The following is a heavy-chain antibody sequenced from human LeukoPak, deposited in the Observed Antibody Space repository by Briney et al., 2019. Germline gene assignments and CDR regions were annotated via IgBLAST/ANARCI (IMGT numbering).Heavy chain of an antibody. CDR3: ARVGGYCSSTSCYYYYYMDV. V-gene: IGHV1-8*01. CDR1: GYTFTSYD. D-gene: IGHD2-2*01. CDR2: MNPNSGNT. Sequence: ASVKVSYKASGYTFTSYDINWVPQATGQGLEWMGWMNPNSGNTGYAQKFQGRVTMTRNTSISTAYMELSSLRSEDTAVYYCARVGGYCSSTSCYYYYYMDVWGKGTTVTVSS. J-gene: IGHJ6*03.